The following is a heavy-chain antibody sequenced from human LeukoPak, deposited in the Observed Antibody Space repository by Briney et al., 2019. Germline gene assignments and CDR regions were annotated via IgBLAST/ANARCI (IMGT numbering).Heavy chain of an antibody. D-gene: IGHD3-22*01. CDR1: GGSFSGYY. Sequence: SETLSLTCAVYGGSFSGYYWSWIRQPPGKGLEWIGEINHSGSTNYNPSLKSRVTISVDTSKNQFSLKLSSVTAADTAVYYCARALETYYYDSSGYYLSPWGQGTLVTVSS. CDR2: INHSGST. J-gene: IGHJ5*02. CDR3: ARALETYYYDSSGYYLSP. V-gene: IGHV4-34*01.